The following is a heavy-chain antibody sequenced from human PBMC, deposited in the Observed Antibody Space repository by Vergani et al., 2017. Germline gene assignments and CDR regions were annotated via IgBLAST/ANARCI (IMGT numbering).Heavy chain of an antibody. D-gene: IGHD1-26*01. Sequence: EVQLVQSGAEVKKPGESLRISCKGSGYSFTSYWISWVRQMPGKGLEWMGRIDPSDSYTNYSPSFQGPVTISADKSISTAYLQWSSLKASDTAMYYCASWGYSGGYNFNPSGMDVWGQGTTVTVSS. CDR2: IDPSDSYT. CDR1: GYSFTSYW. V-gene: IGHV5-10-1*03. J-gene: IGHJ6*02. CDR3: ASWGYSGGYNFNPSGMDV.